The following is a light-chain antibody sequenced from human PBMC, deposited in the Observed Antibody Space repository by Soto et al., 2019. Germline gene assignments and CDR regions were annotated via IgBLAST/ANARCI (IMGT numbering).Light chain of an antibody. J-gene: IGKJ1*01. CDR2: GAS. CDR1: QSINNK. Sequence: EIVMTQSPATLSVSPGERVTLSCRASQSINNKVAWYQQKPGQAPRLLIYGASTRATGISARFSGSGSGTEFTLTISSLQSEDFAVYYYQQYVSSPWAFGQGTKVDIK. V-gene: IGKV3-15*01. CDR3: QQYVSSPWA.